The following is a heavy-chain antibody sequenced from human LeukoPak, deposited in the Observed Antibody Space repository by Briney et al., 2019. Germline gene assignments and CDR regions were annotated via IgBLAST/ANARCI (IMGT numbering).Heavy chain of an antibody. J-gene: IGHJ5*02. CDR3: ARGVRGVISWFDP. CDR2: IWYDGSNK. Sequence: GRSLRLSCAASGFTFSRYGMHWVRQAPGKGLEWVAVIWYDGSNKYYADSVKGRFTISRDNSKNTLHLQMNSLRAEDTAVYYCARGVRGVISWFDPWGQGTLVTVSS. CDR1: GFTFSRYG. D-gene: IGHD3-10*01. V-gene: IGHV3-33*01.